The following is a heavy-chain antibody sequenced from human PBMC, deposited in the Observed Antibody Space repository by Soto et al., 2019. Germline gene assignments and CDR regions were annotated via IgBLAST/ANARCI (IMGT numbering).Heavy chain of an antibody. D-gene: IGHD3-10*01. J-gene: IGHJ5*02. V-gene: IGHV3-11*01. CDR2: ISSSGSTI. CDR3: ARDDTMVRGRTGGWFDP. CDR1: GFTFSDYY. Sequence: GRSLRLSCAASGFTFSDYYMSWIRQAPGKGLEWVSYISSSGSTIYYADSVKGRFTISRDNAKNSLYLQMNSLRAEDTAVYYCARDDTMVRGRTGGWFDPWGQGTLVTVSS.